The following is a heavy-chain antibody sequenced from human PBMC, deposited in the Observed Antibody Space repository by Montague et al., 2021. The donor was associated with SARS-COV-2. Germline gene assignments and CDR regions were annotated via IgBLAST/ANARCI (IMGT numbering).Heavy chain of an antibody. CDR2: N. D-gene: IGHD1-1*01. J-gene: IGHJ4*02. CDR3: AREGTVPGPRGIHFDE. Sequence: NDYAHSVKTRITITPDKSKNQFSVHLNSVTPVDTAVYYCAREGTVPGPRGIHFDEWCQGTLVTVSS. V-gene: IGHV6-1*01.